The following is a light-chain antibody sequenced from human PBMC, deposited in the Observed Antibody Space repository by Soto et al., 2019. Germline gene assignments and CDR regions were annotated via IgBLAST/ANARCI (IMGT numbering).Light chain of an antibody. V-gene: IGLV2-14*01. Sequence: QPLLTQPASVSGSPGQSITISCTGTSSDVGGYNYVSWYQQHPGKAPKLMIYDVSNRPSGVSNRFSGSKSGNTASLTISGLQAEDEADYYCSSYTSSSTPRVFGGGTKLTVL. J-gene: IGLJ2*01. CDR3: SSYTSSSTPRV. CDR1: SSDVGGYNY. CDR2: DVS.